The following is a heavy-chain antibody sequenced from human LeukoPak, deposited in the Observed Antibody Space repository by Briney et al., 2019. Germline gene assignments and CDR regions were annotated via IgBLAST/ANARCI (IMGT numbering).Heavy chain of an antibody. Sequence: GASVKVSCKASGGTFSSYAICWVRQAPGQGLEWMGGIIPIFGTANYAQKFQGRVTITADESTSTAYMELSSLRSEDTAVYYCARAYLHYGDLANYFDYWGQGTLVTVSS. CDR3: ARAYLHYGDLANYFDY. D-gene: IGHD4-17*01. CDR1: GGTFSSYA. V-gene: IGHV1-69*13. CDR2: IIPIFGTA. J-gene: IGHJ4*02.